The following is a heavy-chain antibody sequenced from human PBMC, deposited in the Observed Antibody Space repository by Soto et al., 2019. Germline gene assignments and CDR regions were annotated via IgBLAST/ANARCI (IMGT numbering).Heavy chain of an antibody. Sequence: SVKVSCKASGYTFTSYAISWVRQAPGQGLEWMGGIIPIFGTANYAQKFQGRVTITADESTSTAYMELSSLRSEDTAVYYCARGIVLVPGYYGMDVWGQGTTVTVSS. D-gene: IGHD2-2*01. V-gene: IGHV1-69*13. J-gene: IGHJ6*02. CDR1: GYTFTSYA. CDR3: ARGIVLVPGYYGMDV. CDR2: IIPIFGTA.